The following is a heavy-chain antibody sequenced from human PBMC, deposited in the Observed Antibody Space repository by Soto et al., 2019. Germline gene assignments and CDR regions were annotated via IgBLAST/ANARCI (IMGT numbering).Heavy chain of an antibody. CDR1: GGSISSSSYY. V-gene: IGHV4-39*01. J-gene: IGHJ1*01. Sequence: PSETLSLTCTVSGGSISSSSYYWGWIRQPPGKGLEWIGSIYYSGSTYYNPSLKSRVTISVDTSKNQFSLKLSSVTAADTAVYYCARHGAAAGPWYFQHWGQGTLVTVPQ. CDR3: ARHGAAAGPWYFQH. CDR2: IYYSGST. D-gene: IGHD6-13*01.